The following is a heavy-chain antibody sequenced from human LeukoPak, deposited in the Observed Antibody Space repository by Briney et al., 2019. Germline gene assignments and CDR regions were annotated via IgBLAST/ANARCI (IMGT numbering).Heavy chain of an antibody. J-gene: IGHJ6*02. CDR3: ARADEDSSGWYGYYYYGMDV. V-gene: IGHV4-61*01. Sequence: SETLSLTCTVSGGSVSSGSYYWSWIRQPPGKGLEWIGYIYYSGSTNYNPSLKSRVTISVDTSKNQFSLKLSSVTAADTAVYYCARADEDSSGWYGYYYYGMDVWGQGTTVTVSS. CDR1: GGSVSSGSYY. CDR2: IYYSGST. D-gene: IGHD6-19*01.